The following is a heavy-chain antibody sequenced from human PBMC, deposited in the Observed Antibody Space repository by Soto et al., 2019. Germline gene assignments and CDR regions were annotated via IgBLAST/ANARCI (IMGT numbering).Heavy chain of an antibody. CDR3: ARLVVVPHCSGGSCYSYYYGMDV. V-gene: IGHV4-59*01. CDR2: IYYSGST. CDR1: GGSISSYY. D-gene: IGHD2-15*01. J-gene: IGHJ6*02. Sequence: QVQLQESGPGLVKPSETLSITCTVSGGSISSYYWSWIRQPPGKGLEWIGYIYYSGSTNYNPSLKSRVTISVDTSKNQFSLKLSSVTAADTAVYYCARLVVVPHCSGGSCYSYYYGMDVWGQGTTVTVSS.